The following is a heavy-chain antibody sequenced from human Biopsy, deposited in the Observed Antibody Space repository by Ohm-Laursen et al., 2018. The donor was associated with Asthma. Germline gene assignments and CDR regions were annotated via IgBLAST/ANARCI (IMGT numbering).Heavy chain of an antibody. Sequence: SLRLSCAASGFTFSSYGMHWVRQAPGKGLEWVAVIWYDGSNKYYADSVKGRFTISRDNSKNTLYLQMNSLRAEDTAVYYCARKARHGDYDFDYWGQGTLVTVSS. V-gene: IGHV3-33*01. D-gene: IGHD4-17*01. J-gene: IGHJ4*02. CDR3: ARKARHGDYDFDY. CDR2: IWYDGSNK. CDR1: GFTFSSYG.